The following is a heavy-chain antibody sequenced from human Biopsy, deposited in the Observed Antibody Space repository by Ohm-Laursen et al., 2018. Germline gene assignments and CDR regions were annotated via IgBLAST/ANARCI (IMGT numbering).Heavy chain of an antibody. CDR3: ARNVRLEMTDHSGVTTYSRYFAMDA. J-gene: IGHJ6*02. CDR1: GFTFTDYD. CDR2: ISPSSTTI. V-gene: IGHV3-11*01. Sequence: GSLRLSCSASGFTFTDYDISWVRHVPRQGLEWLELISPSSTTIYYADSVRGRSFISRDEAMNSVPLEMSSLRADDTALYFCARNVRLEMTDHSGVTTYSRYFAMDAWGRGTTVTVSS. D-gene: IGHD1-1*01.